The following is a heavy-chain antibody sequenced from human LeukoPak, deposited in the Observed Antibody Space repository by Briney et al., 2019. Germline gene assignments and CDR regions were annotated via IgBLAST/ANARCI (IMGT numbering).Heavy chain of an antibody. CDR2: IYYSGST. Sequence: SETLSLTCAVSGGSISSYYWSWIRQPPGKGLEWIGYIYYSGSTNYNPSPKSRVTISVDTSKNQFSLKLSSVTAADTAVYYCASNSGSYWGQGTLVTVSS. J-gene: IGHJ4*02. CDR3: ASNSGSY. CDR1: GGSISSYY. D-gene: IGHD1-26*01. V-gene: IGHV4-59*01.